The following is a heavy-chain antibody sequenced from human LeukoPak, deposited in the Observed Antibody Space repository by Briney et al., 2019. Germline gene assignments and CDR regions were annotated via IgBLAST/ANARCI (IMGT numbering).Heavy chain of an antibody. CDR3: ARLKSSGYYSDY. CDR1: GGSISSYY. CDR2: IYYSART. D-gene: IGHD3-22*01. V-gene: IGHV4-59*08. Sequence: SETLSLTCTVSGGSISSYYWSWIRQPPGKGLEWSGYIYYSARTNYTPSLKSRVTISVDTSKNQFSLKLSSVTAADTAVYYCARLKSSGYYSDYWGQGTLVTVSS. J-gene: IGHJ4*02.